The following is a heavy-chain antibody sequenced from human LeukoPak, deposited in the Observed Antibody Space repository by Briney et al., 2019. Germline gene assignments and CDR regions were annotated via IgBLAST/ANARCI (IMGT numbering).Heavy chain of an antibody. CDR2: VIVGSGKT. J-gene: IGHJ4*02. D-gene: IGHD1-26*01. CDR1: GFTFSNSA. V-gene: IGHV1-58*02. Sequence: SVKVSCKTSGFTFSNSAIQWVRQARGQRLEWIGWVIVGSGKTHYAQNIQERITITRDTSTNTAYMELNSLTSEDTAVYYCAAELYSGTYGRCCSFAFWGQGTLVTVSS. CDR3: AAELYSGTYGRCCSFAF.